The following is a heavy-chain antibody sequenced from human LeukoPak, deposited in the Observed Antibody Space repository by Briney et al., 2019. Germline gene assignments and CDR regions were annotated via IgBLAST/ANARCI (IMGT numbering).Heavy chain of an antibody. V-gene: IGHV4-39*07. CDR1: GGSIIGSGNY. Sequence: TASETLSLTCTVSGGSIIGSGNYWGWIRQPPGKGLEWIGSIYFSGTTYYNPSLKSRVTISLDTSKNQFSLRLTSVTAADSAIYYCARVSDFWSGYPVKFDYWGQGTLVTVSS. CDR3: ARVSDFWSGYPVKFDY. CDR2: IYFSGTT. D-gene: IGHD3-3*01. J-gene: IGHJ4*02.